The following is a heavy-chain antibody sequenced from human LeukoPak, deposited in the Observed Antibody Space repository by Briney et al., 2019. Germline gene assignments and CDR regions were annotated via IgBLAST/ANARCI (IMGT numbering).Heavy chain of an antibody. CDR1: GGSISTYY. V-gene: IGHV4-59*01. CDR3: ARPPYYYYMDV. J-gene: IGHJ6*03. Sequence: SETLSLTCTVSGGSISTYYWSWIRQPPGKGLEWIGYIYYSGSTKYNPSLKSRVTISVDTSKKQFSLKVSSVTAADTAVYHCARPPYYYYMDVWGKGTTVTVSS. CDR2: IYYSGST.